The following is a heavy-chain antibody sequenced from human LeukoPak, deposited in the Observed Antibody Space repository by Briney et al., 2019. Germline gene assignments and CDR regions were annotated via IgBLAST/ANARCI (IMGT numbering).Heavy chain of an antibody. J-gene: IGHJ4*02. Sequence: ASVKVSCKASGYTFTDYHIYWLRQAPGQGLEWMGWISAYNGNTNYAQKLQGRVTMTTDTSTSTAYMELRSLRSDDTAVYYCARDLYCTNGVCYIGGLFDYWGQGTLVTVSS. D-gene: IGHD2-8*01. V-gene: IGHV1-18*04. CDR2: ISAYNGNT. CDR1: GYTFTDYH. CDR3: ARDLYCTNGVCYIGGLFDY.